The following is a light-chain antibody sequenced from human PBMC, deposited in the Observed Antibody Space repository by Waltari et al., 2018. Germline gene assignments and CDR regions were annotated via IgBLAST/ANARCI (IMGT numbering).Light chain of an antibody. CDR3: QQYYSSPWT. CDR1: QSVLYSSNNNNY. J-gene: IGKJ1*01. CDR2: WAS. Sequence: DIVMTQSPDSLAVSLGERATINCKSSQSVLYSSNNNNYLAWYQQKPGQPPKLLIYWASTRESGVPDRFSGRGSGTDFTLTISSLQAEDVAVYYCQQYYSSPWTFGQGTKVEIK. V-gene: IGKV4-1*01.